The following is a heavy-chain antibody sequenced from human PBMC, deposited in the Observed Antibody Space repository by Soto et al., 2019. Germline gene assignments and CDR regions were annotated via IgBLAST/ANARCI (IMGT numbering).Heavy chain of an antibody. CDR2: VSGYNGHT. CDR3: ARLVAPTSSDNWFDP. V-gene: IGHV1-18*01. J-gene: IGHJ5*02. Sequence: QVKLEQSGAEVKKPGASVKVSCKASGYTFFSYGITWVRQAPGQGLEWMGWVSGYNGHTNYAQKFQGRVTMTRDISTTTAYMELRNLRSDDTAVYYCARLVAPTSSDNWFDPWGQGTLVTVSS. D-gene: IGHD1-26*01. CDR1: GYTFFSYG.